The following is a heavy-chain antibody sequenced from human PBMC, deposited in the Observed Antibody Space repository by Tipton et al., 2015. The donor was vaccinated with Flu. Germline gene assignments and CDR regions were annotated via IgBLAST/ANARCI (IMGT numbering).Heavy chain of an antibody. V-gene: IGHV4-39*07. CDR2: VFHSGLT. CDR3: ARDEGVVNYYFGMDV. J-gene: IGHJ6*02. CDR1: GGSINSTTYY. Sequence: TLSLTCTVSGGSINSTTYYWGWVRQPPGKGLEWIATVFHSGLTYYNPSLKSRVSISIDTSKNQFSLRMNSVTAADSAVYYCARDEGVVNYYFGMDVWGQGTTVSVSS.